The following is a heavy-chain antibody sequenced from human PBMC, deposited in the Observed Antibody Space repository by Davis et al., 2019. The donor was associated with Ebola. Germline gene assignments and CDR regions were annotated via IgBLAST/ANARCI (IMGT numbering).Heavy chain of an antibody. D-gene: IGHD1-26*01. CDR2: IDPSDSYT. V-gene: IGHV5-10-1*01. CDR3: ARQSSVAGHSGSYYPLVL. J-gene: IGHJ4*02. CDR1: GYSFTSYW. Sequence: GESLKISCQGSGYSFTSYWISWVRQMPGKGLEWMGRIDPSDSYTNYRPALQGHVTISVDKSSRTAYLHWSSLKASDTALYYCARQSSVAGHSGSYYPLVLWGQGTLVTVSS.